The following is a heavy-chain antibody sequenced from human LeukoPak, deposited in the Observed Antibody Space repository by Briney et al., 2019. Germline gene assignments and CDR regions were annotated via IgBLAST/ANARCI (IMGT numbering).Heavy chain of an antibody. CDR2: ITDSGSTI. J-gene: IGHJ6*02. D-gene: IGHD2-8*02. CDR1: GFTFRDDN. Sequence: PGGSLRLSCAASGFTFRDDNMNRVRQAPGRGLEWGSYITDSGSTIHYADSVNGRFTIFRDNAKNSLYLQMNSLRAEDSAVYYCARSIGLTGGGVDVWGRGTTVTVSS. V-gene: IGHV3-11*01. CDR3: ARSIGLTGGGVDV.